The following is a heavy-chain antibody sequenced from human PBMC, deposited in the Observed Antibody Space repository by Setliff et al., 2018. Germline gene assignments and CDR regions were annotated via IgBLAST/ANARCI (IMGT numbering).Heavy chain of an antibody. Sequence: SVKVSCKASGGTFSCYAISWVRQAPGQGLEWMGRIIPIFGTANYAQKFQGRVTITADKSTSTAYMELSSLRSEDTAVYYCARDRPPYYYDSSGYYYSAGNFDYWGQGTLVTVSS. J-gene: IGHJ4*02. CDR2: IIPIFGTA. CDR1: GGTFSCYA. D-gene: IGHD3-22*01. V-gene: IGHV1-69*06. CDR3: ARDRPPYYYDSSGYYYSAGNFDY.